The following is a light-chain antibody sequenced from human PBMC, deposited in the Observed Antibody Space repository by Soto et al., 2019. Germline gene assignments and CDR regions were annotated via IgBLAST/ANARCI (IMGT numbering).Light chain of an antibody. CDR1: QSVSSTF. Sequence: EIVLTQSPGSLSLSPGERVTLSCRASQSVSSTFFAWYQQRPGQAPRLLMYGASSRATGIPERFSGSGSGTHFTLTISILEPEDFAVYYCQQFDSSVTFGQGTKVEIK. CDR2: GAS. J-gene: IGKJ1*01. CDR3: QQFDSSVT. V-gene: IGKV3-20*01.